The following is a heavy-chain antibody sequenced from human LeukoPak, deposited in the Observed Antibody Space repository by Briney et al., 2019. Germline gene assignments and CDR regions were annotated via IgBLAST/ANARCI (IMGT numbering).Heavy chain of an antibody. CDR1: GYTFTTYG. V-gene: IGHV1-18*01. CDR3: ARDTAPKSVTGYSSVYNWFDP. J-gene: IGHJ5*02. Sequence: ASVKVSCKASGYTFTTYGFSWVRQAPGQGLEWMGWISAYNGNTNYAQRLQGRVTMTTDTSTSTVYMELSSLRSEDTAVYYCARDTAPKSVTGYSSVYNWFDPWGQGTLVTVSS. D-gene: IGHD6-19*01. CDR2: ISAYNGNT.